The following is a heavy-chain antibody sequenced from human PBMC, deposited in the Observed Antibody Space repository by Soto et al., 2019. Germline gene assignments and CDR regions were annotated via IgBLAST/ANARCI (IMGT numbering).Heavy chain of an antibody. CDR2: IYYSGST. CDR1: GGSISSGDYY. CDR3: AREPPSGYYSYFDY. V-gene: IGHV4-30-4*01. Sequence: SETLSLTCTVSGGSISSGDYYWSWIRQPPGKGLEWIGYIYYSGSTYYNPSLKSRVTISVDTSKNQFSLKLSSVTAADTAVYYRAREPPSGYYSYFDYWCQGTLVTVSS. D-gene: IGHD3-22*01. J-gene: IGHJ4*02.